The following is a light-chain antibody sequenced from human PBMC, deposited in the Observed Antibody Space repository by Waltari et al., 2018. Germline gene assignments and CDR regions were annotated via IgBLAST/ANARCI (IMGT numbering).Light chain of an antibody. J-gene: IGLJ3*02. Sequence: QTVVTQEPSLSLSPGGTVTLTCALSSGSLSSTSYASWYQQSPGQTPRTLVYKANIRSSGVPDRFAVSVLGNKAVLIITGAQAEDESTYYCRLYMGSGIWVFGGGTKLTVL. CDR1: SGSLSSTSY. CDR3: RLYMGSGIWV. V-gene: IGLV8-61*01. CDR2: KAN.